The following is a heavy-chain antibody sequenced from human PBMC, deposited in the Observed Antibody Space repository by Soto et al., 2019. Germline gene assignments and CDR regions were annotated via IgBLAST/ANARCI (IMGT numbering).Heavy chain of an antibody. V-gene: IGHV4-59*06. CDR3: VVAGAYNWFDP. CDR2: IYYSGST. D-gene: IGHD6-19*01. CDR1: GGSISSYY. J-gene: IGHJ5*02. Sequence: PSETLSLTCTVSGGSISSYYLSWIRQHPGKGLEWIGYIYYSGSTYYSPSLESRVTISVDTSKNQFSLKLSSVTAADTAVYYCVVAGAYNWFDPWGQGTLVTVYS.